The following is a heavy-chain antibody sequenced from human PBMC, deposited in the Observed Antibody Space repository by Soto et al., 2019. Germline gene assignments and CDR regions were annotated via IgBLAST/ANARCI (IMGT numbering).Heavy chain of an antibody. J-gene: IGHJ4*02. CDR3: ARDIVVVPAGHGAY. V-gene: IGHV3-48*01. CDR2: ITRSSSTI. CDR1: GFTFSRYA. Sequence: EVQLVESGGGLVQPGGSVRLSCAASGFTFSRYAMNWVRQAPGKGLEWVSFITRSSSTIYYADSVRGRFTISRDNAKNSLYLQMNSLRAEDTSIYYCARDIVVVPAGHGAYWGQGTLVPVSS. D-gene: IGHD2-2*01.